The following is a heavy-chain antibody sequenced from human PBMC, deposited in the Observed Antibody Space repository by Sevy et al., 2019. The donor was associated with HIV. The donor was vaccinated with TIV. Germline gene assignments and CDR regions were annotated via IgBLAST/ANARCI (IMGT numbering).Heavy chain of an antibody. Sequence: ASVKVSCKASGYTFTGYYMHWVRQAPGQGLEWMGRINPNRGGTNNAQKFQGRVTMTRDTSISTAYMELSRLRSDDTAVYYCARDGDYYDRDPLAFDIWGQGTMVTVSS. D-gene: IGHD3-9*01. CDR2: INPNRGGT. V-gene: IGHV1-2*06. CDR1: GYTFTGYY. J-gene: IGHJ3*02. CDR3: ARDGDYYDRDPLAFDI.